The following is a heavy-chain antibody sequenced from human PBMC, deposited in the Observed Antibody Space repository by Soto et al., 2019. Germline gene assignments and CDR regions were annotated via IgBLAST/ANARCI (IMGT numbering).Heavy chain of an antibody. CDR1: GYTFTSYG. CDR3: ARDPFARFFDY. J-gene: IGHJ4*02. CDR2: ISVYNGNT. V-gene: IGHV1-18*04. Sequence: ASVKVSCKASGYTFTSYGISWVRQAPGQGLEWMGWISVYNGNTNYAQKLQGRVTMTADTPTSTAYMELRSLRSDDTAVYYCARDPFARFFDYWGQGTLVTVSS. D-gene: IGHD3-3*01.